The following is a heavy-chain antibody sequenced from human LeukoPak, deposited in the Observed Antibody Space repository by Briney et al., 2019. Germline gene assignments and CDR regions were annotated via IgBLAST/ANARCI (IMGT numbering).Heavy chain of an antibody. CDR2: ISSSSSTI. CDR3: ARERHSSGWHPA. Sequence: PGGSLRLSCAASGFTFSSYSMNWVRQAPGKGLEWVSCISSSSSTIYYADSVKGRFTISRDNAKNSLYLQMNSLRAEDTAVYYCARERHSSGWHPAGGQGTLVTVSS. J-gene: IGHJ4*02. V-gene: IGHV3-48*01. CDR1: GFTFSSYS. D-gene: IGHD6-19*01.